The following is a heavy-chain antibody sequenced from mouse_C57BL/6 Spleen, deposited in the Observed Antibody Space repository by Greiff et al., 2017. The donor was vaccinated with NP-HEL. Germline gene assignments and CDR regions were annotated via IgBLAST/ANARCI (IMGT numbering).Heavy chain of an antibody. V-gene: IGHV1-59*01. CDR1: GYTFTSYW. J-gene: IGHJ2*01. Sequence: QVHVKQSGAELVRPGTSVKLSCKASGYTFTSYWMHWVKQRPGQGLEWIGVIDPSDSYTNYNQKFKGKATLTVDTSSSTAYMQLSSLTSEDSAVYYCATPYYSNYVFDYWGQGTTLTVSS. CDR3: ATPYYSNYVFDY. CDR2: IDPSDSYT. D-gene: IGHD2-5*01.